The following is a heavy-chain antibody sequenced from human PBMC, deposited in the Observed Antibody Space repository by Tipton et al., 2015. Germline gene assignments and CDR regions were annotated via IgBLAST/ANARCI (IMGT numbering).Heavy chain of an antibody. Sequence: TLSLTCTVSGGSISNYYWNWIRQPPGKGLEWIGYISYSGSPNYNPSPRSRVTISVDASKNLFSLQLSSITAADTAVYYCARGHYVSGWYSHYFDLWGRGSLVTVSS. J-gene: IGHJ2*01. D-gene: IGHD6-19*01. CDR3: ARGHYVSGWYSHYFDL. CDR2: ISYSGSP. CDR1: GGSISNYY. V-gene: IGHV4-59*12.